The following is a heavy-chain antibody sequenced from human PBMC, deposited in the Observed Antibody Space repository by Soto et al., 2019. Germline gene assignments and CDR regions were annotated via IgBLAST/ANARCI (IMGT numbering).Heavy chain of an antibody. V-gene: IGHV3-30*18. CDR1: GFTFSSYG. D-gene: IGHD2-8*01. CDR2: ISYDGSNK. J-gene: IGHJ4*02. Sequence: GGSLRLSCAASGFTFSSYGMHWVRQAPGKGLEWVAVISYDGSNKYYADSVKGRFTISRDNSKNTLYLQMNSLRAEDTAVYYCAKDTGYCTNGVCYSPAYYFDYWGQGTLVTVSS. CDR3: AKDTGYCTNGVCYSPAYYFDY.